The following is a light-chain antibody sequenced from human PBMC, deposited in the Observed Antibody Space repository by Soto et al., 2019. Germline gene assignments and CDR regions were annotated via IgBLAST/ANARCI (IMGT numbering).Light chain of an antibody. V-gene: IGKV2-24*01. J-gene: IGKJ1*01. CDR1: QSLVYSDGNTY. Sequence: DVVLTQTPLSSPVTLGQPASISCRSSQSLVYSDGNTYLSWLQQRPGQPPRLLIYHISNRFSGVPERFSGSVAGTDFTLKISRVEAEDVGVYYCMQFAHFPRSFGQGTKVVIK. CDR3: MQFAHFPRS. CDR2: HIS.